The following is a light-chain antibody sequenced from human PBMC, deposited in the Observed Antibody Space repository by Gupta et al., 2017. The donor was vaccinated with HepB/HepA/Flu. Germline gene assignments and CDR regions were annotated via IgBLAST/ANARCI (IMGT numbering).Light chain of an antibody. J-gene: IGKJ1*01. CDR3: QQYNTYSQT. Sequence: DTQMTQSPSTLSASVGDRVTITCRASQNINVWLAWYQQKPGEAPKLLIYKASSLESGVPSRFSGSGSGTEFTLTISSLQPDDFATYFCQQYNTYSQTLGQGTKVEIK. CDR1: QNINVW. CDR2: KAS. V-gene: IGKV1-5*03.